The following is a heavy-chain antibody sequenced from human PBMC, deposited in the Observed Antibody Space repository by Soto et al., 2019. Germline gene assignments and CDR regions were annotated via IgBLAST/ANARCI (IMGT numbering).Heavy chain of an antibody. Sequence: GGSLRLSCAASGFTFSSYSMNWVRQAPGKGLEWVSSISSSSSYIYYADSVKGRFTISRDNAKNSLYLQMNSLRAEDTAVYYCARMVLIYGDYEHEYWGQGTLVTVSS. V-gene: IGHV3-21*01. D-gene: IGHD4-17*01. CDR3: ARMVLIYGDYEHEY. CDR1: GFTFSSYS. CDR2: ISSSSSYI. J-gene: IGHJ4*02.